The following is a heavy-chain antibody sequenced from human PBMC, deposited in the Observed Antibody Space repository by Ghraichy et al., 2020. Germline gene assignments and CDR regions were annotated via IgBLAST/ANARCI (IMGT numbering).Heavy chain of an antibody. V-gene: IGHV3-30*18. J-gene: IGHJ4*02. Sequence: GGSLRLSCAASGFTFSSYGMHWVRQAPGKGLEWVAVISYDGSNKYYADSVKGRFTISRDNSKNTLYLQMNSLRAEDTAVYYCAKTRSGWLYFDYWGQGTLVTVSS. D-gene: IGHD6-19*01. CDR2: ISYDGSNK. CDR1: GFTFSSYG. CDR3: AKTRSGWLYFDY.